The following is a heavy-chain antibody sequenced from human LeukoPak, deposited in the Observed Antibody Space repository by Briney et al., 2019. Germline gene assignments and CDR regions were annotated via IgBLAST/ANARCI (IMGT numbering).Heavy chain of an antibody. V-gene: IGHV4-31*03. J-gene: IGHJ4*02. CDR1: GGSISSGGYY. Sequence: SETLSLTCTVSGGSISSGGYYWSWIRQHPGKGLEWIGYIYYSGSTYYNPSLKSRVTISVDTSKNQFSLKLSSVTAADTAVYYCARGAKTGRTVWGQETLVTVSS. CDR3: ARGAKTGRTV. D-gene: IGHD1-14*01. CDR2: IYYSGST.